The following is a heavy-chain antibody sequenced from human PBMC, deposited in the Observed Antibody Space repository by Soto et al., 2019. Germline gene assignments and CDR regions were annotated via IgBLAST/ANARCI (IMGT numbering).Heavy chain of an antibody. CDR2: IYWDDDK. J-gene: IGHJ4*02. CDR3: VHATQVTTGGDY. CDR1: GFSLSTTGVG. D-gene: IGHD4-17*01. V-gene: IGHV2-5*02. Sequence: QITLKESGPTLVKPTQTLTLTCTFSGFSLSTTGVGVGWIRQPPGKALDWLALIYWDDDKRYSPSLKSRLTLTKDTSKNQVVLTMTHMDPIDTATYYGVHATQVTTGGDYWGQGTQVTVSS.